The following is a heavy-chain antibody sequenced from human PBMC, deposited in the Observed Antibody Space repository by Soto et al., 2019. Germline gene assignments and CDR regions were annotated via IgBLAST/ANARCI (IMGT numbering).Heavy chain of an antibody. Sequence: QGQRVQYGAEVKKPGSSVKVSCKASVGTFSSSAISWVRQAPGQGLEWMGGIIPIFGTANYAQKFQGRVTITADESTSTAYKELSSLRSEDTAVYYCARERQQLVGNYFDYWGQGTLVTVSS. CDR1: VGTFSSSA. V-gene: IGHV1-69*01. CDR2: IIPIFGTA. J-gene: IGHJ4*02. D-gene: IGHD6-13*01. CDR3: ARERQQLVGNYFDY.